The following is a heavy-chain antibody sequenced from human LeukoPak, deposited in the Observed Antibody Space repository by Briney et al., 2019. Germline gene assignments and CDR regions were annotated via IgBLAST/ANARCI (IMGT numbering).Heavy chain of an antibody. J-gene: IGHJ5*02. CDR1: GGSISSYY. D-gene: IGHD3-3*01. V-gene: IGHV4-34*01. Sequence: SETLSLTCTVSGGSISSYYWSWIRQPPGKGLEWIGEINHSGSTNSNPSLKSRVTISVDTSKNQFSLKLTSVTAADTAVYYCARGRKGLLLSWFDPWGQGTLVTVSS. CDR2: INHSGST. CDR3: ARGRKGLLLSWFDP.